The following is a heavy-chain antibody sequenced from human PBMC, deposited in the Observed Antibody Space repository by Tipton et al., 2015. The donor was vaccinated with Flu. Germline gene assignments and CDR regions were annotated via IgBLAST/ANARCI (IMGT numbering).Heavy chain of an antibody. V-gene: IGHV4-39*07. J-gene: IGHJ4*02. Sequence: TLSLTCTVSGGSISSSSYYWGWIRQPPGKGLEWIGSIYYSGSTYYNPSLESRVTISVDTSKNQFSLKLSSVTAADTAVYYCASVAARGAGYWGQGTLVTVSS. CDR3: ASVAARGAGY. CDR1: GGSISSSSYY. CDR2: IYYSGST. D-gene: IGHD6-6*01.